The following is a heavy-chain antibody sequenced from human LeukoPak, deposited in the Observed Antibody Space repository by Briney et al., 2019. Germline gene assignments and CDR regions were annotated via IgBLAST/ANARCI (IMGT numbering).Heavy chain of an antibody. V-gene: IGHV3-48*04. J-gene: IGHJ6*03. CDR1: GFTFSSYA. Sequence: GGSLRLSCAASGFTFSSYAMNWVRQAPGKGLEWVSYTSSSGSTIYYADSVKGRFTISRDNAKNSLYLQMNSLRAEDTAVYYCAREDYDILTGHNYYMDVWGKGTTVTISS. CDR2: TSSSGSTI. D-gene: IGHD3-9*01. CDR3: AREDYDILTGHNYYMDV.